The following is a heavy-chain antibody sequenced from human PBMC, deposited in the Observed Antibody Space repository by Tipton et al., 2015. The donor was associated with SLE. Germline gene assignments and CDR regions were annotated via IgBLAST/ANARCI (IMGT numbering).Heavy chain of an antibody. CDR3: ARRRIGYSSGWDPWFDP. CDR2: IYYSGST. CDR1: GSSITSSSHY. Sequence: TLSLTCSISGSSITSSSHYWAWIRQPPGKGLEWIGYIYYSGSTNYNPSLKSRVTISVDTSKNQFSLKLSSVTAADTAVYYCARRRIGYSSGWDPWFDPWGQGTLVTVSS. D-gene: IGHD6-19*01. J-gene: IGHJ5*02. V-gene: IGHV4-61*05.